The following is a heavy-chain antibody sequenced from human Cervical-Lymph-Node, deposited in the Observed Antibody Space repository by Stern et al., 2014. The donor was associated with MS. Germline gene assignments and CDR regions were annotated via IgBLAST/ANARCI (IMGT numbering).Heavy chain of an antibody. CDR2: ISSSSSFI. J-gene: IGHJ6*02. V-gene: IGHV3-21*01. CDR1: GFTFSSYT. CDR3: AYLLRTVYYYGMDV. D-gene: IGHD1-14*01. Sequence: EVQLVESGGGLVKPGGSLRLSCAASGFTFSSYTMNWVRQAPGRGLEWVSSISSSSSFIYYANSVRGRFTISRDNAKNSLYLQMNNLRVEDTAVYYCAYLLRTVYYYGMDVWGQGTTVTVSS.